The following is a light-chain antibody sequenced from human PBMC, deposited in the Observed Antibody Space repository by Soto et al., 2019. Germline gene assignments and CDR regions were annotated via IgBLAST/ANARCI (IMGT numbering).Light chain of an antibody. CDR2: KAS. V-gene: IGKV1-5*03. Sequence: DIQRTQSPSTLSGSVGARVPITCRASQTISSWLAWYQKKTGKDPKILIYKASTLRSGVPSRFSGSGSGTEFNLTISRLQTDDCATYYGQHYNSSPETFGQGTKV. J-gene: IGKJ1*01. CDR1: QTISSW. CDR3: QHYNSSPET.